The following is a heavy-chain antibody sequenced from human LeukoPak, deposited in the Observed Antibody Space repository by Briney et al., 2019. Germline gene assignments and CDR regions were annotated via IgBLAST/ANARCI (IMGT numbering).Heavy chain of an antibody. CDR2: VYYGGST. Sequence: SETLSLTCTVSGGSISSHYWTWIRQPPGKGLEWIGYVYYGGSTNYNPSLKGRVTMSVDTSKNHLSLKLSSVTAADTAVYYCARFGVPTPFYYMDAWGKGTTVTVSS. CDR1: GGSISSHY. CDR3: ARFGVPTPFYYMDA. J-gene: IGHJ6*03. D-gene: IGHD3-16*01. V-gene: IGHV4-59*11.